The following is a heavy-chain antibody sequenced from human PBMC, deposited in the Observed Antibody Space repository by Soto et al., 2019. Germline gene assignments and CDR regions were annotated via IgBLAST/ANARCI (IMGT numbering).Heavy chain of an antibody. D-gene: IGHD3-3*01. Sequence: VQLAESGGGLVKPGGSLRLSCAASGFSISSAWMNWVRQAPGKGLEWVGRIKTKTQGETTDYPAPVKGRFTTSRDDSKNTLYLQMNSLKMEDTAVYYCTTGSVEGYWGQGTLVTVSS. J-gene: IGHJ4*02. CDR3: TTGSVEGY. CDR1: GFSISSAW. V-gene: IGHV3-15*07. CDR2: IKTKTQGETT.